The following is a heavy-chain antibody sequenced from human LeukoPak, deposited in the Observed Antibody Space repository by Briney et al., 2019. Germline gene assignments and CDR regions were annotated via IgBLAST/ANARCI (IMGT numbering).Heavy chain of an antibody. CDR1: GFTFSSYA. Sequence: GGSLRLSCAASGFTFSSYAMSWVRQAPGKGLEWVSAFSGSGGSTYYADSVKGRFTISRDNSKNTLYLQMNSLRAEDTAVYYCAKVLGLVTFPLDYWGQGTLVTVSS. CDR2: FSGSGGST. J-gene: IGHJ4*02. CDR3: AKVLGLVTFPLDY. D-gene: IGHD4-23*01. V-gene: IGHV3-23*01.